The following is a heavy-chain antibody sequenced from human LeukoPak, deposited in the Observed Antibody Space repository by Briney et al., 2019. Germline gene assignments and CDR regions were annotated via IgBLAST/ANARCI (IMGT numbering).Heavy chain of an antibody. CDR2: ITSSSSYM. CDR1: GFSFDSYS. V-gene: IGHV3-21*01. CDR3: ARDLERSDFDI. D-gene: IGHD1-1*01. Sequence: GGSLRLSCAASGFSFDSYSMNWVRQAPGKGLGWVSYITSSSSYMYYSDSVKGRFTISRDNAKNSLYLQMNSLRAEDTAVYYCARDLERSDFDIWGQGTMVTVSS. J-gene: IGHJ3*02.